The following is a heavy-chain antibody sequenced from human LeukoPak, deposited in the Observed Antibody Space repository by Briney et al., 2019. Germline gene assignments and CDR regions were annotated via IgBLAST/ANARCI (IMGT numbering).Heavy chain of an antibody. CDR1: GYSISSGSY. D-gene: IGHD2-2*01. V-gene: IGHV4-38-2*01. Sequence: SETLSLTCAVSGYSISSGSYWGWIRQPPGKGLEWIGSIYHSGSTYYNPSLKSRVTISVDTSKNQFSLKLSSVTAADTAVYYCARQDIVVVPAAQQENWFDPWGQGTLVTVSS. CDR2: IYHSGST. J-gene: IGHJ5*02. CDR3: ARQDIVVVPAAQQENWFDP.